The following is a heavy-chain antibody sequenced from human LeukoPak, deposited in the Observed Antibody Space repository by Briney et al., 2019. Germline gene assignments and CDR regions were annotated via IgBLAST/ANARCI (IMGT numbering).Heavy chain of an antibody. Sequence: GGSLRLSCAASGFTFSSYWMHWVRQAPGKGLVWVSRINTDGSSTSYADSVKGRFTISRDNAKNTLYLQMNSLRAEDTAVYYCARALPDFWSGYYSYYMDVWGKGTTVTVSS. CDR3: ARALPDFWSGYYSYYMDV. CDR1: GFTFSSYW. D-gene: IGHD3-3*01. CDR2: INTDGSST. V-gene: IGHV3-74*01. J-gene: IGHJ6*03.